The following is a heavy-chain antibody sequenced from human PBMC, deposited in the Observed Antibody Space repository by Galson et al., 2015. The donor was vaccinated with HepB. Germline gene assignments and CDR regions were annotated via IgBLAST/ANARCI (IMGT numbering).Heavy chain of an antibody. Sequence: SLRLSCAASGFTFSSNWMQWVRQAPGKGRVWVSRINSDVSTTSYTDSGKGRFTISRDNAKNTPYLQMNSLRAEDTAVYYCGNWGSSWGQGTLVTASS. J-gene: IGHJ5*02. CDR3: GNWGSS. CDR1: GFTFSSNW. V-gene: IGHV3-74*01. D-gene: IGHD7-27*01. CDR2: INSDVSTT.